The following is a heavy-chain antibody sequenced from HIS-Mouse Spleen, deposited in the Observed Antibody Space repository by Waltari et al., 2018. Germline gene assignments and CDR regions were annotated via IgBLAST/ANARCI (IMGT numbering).Heavy chain of an antibody. V-gene: IGHV3-33*06. J-gene: IGHJ4*02. CDR3: AKGGLMVYAIGDY. CDR2: IWYDGSNK. D-gene: IGHD2-8*01. CDR1: GCTFSSYG. Sequence: QVQRVEPGGGLVQPGRSLRLPGAASGCTFSSYGRHWVRRAPGKGLEWVAVIWYDGSNKYYADSVKGRFTISRDNSKNTLYLQMNSLRAEETAVYYCAKGGLMVYAIGDYWGQGTLVTVSS.